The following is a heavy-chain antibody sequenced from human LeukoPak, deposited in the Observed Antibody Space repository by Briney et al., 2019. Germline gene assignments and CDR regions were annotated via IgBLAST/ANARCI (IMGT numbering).Heavy chain of an antibody. CDR3: AREGRYSSPDNYYYYGMDV. J-gene: IGHJ6*02. Sequence: ASVKVSCKASGYTFTSYGISWVRQAPGQGLEWMGWISAYNGNTNYAQKLQGRVTMTTDTSTSTAYMELSSLRSEDTAVYYCAREGRYSSPDNYYYYGMDVWGQGTTVTVSS. D-gene: IGHD5-18*01. CDR1: GYTFTSYG. CDR2: ISAYNGNT. V-gene: IGHV1-18*01.